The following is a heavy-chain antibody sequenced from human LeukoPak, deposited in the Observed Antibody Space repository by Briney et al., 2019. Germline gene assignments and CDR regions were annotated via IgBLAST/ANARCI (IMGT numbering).Heavy chain of an antibody. CDR2: IDSGSNNI. V-gene: IGHV3-48*01. CDR1: GFTFSSYE. CDR3: ARRFDH. Sequence: GGSLRLSCAASGFTFSSYEINWVRQAPGKGLEWVSGIDSGSNNIHYADSVKGRFTISRDDAKNSLYLQMDSLRAEDTAVYYCARRFDHWGQGTLVTVSS. J-gene: IGHJ4*02.